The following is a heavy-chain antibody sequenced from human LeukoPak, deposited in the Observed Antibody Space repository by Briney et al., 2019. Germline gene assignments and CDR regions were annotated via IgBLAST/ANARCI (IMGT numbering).Heavy chain of an antibody. V-gene: IGHV4-34*12. CDR2: IIHSGST. J-gene: IGHJ2*01. D-gene: IGHD4-17*01. Sequence: PSETLSLTCTVSGGSISSYYWSWIRQPPGKGLEWIGEIIHSGSTNYNPSLKSRVTISVDTSKNQFSLKLSSVTAADTAVYYCARASLIYGDYTPCWYFDLWGRGTLVTVSS. CDR1: GGSISSYY. CDR3: ARASLIYGDYTPCWYFDL.